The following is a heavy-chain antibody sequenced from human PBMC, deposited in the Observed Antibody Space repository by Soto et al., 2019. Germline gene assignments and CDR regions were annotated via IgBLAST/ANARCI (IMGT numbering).Heavy chain of an antibody. Sequence: GGSLRLSCAASGFAFSHYAMYWVRQAPGKGLEWVAVISYDGSNKYYADSVKGRFTISRDNSKNTLFLQMNSLGAEDTALYYCARDCDDSTAYYNYYYFGMDVWGQGTTVTVSS. D-gene: IGHD3-22*01. J-gene: IGHJ6*01. CDR1: GFAFSHYA. CDR3: ARDCDDSTAYYNYYYFGMDV. CDR2: ISYDGSNK. V-gene: IGHV3-30-3*01.